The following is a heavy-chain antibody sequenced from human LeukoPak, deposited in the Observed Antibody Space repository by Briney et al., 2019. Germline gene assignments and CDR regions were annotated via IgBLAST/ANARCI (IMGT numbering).Heavy chain of an antibody. CDR3: ARRRNYDDSSGYYNGFDY. CDR1: GYSFSTYW. Sequence: GESLKISCKGSGYSFSTYWIGWVRQMPGKGLEWMGIIYPGDSETRYSPAFQGQATISADKSISTAYLQWSSLKASDTAMYYCARRRNYDDSSGYYNGFDYWGPGTLVIVSS. D-gene: IGHD3-22*01. CDR2: IYPGDSET. J-gene: IGHJ4*02. V-gene: IGHV5-51*01.